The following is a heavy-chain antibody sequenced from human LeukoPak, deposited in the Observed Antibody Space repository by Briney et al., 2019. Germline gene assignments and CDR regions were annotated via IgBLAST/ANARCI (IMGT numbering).Heavy chain of an antibody. J-gene: IGHJ4*02. V-gene: IGHV4-34*01. CDR1: GGSISSYY. D-gene: IGHD5-24*01. CDR3: AGGGDGYIYALDY. CDR2: INHSGST. Sequence: SETLSLTCTVSGGSISSYYWSWIRQPPGKGLEWIGEINHSGSTNYNPSLKSRVTISVDTSKNQFSLKLSSVTAADTAVYYCAGGGDGYIYALDYWGQGTLVTVSS.